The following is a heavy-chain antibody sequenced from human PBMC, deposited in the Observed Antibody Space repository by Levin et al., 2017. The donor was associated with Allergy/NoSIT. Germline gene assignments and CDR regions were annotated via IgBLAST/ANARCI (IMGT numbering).Heavy chain of an antibody. J-gene: IGHJ6*02. CDR1: GFTFSDYY. Sequence: GESLKISCAASGFTFSDYYMSWIRQAPGKGLEWLSYISSSTSYTTYAASVKGRFTISRDDAKNSLYLQMNSLRAEDTAVYYCASERRDFDRDGLDVWGQGTTVTVSS. CDR3: ASERRDFDRDGLDV. V-gene: IGHV3-11*05. CDR2: ISSSTSYT. D-gene: IGHD3-9*01.